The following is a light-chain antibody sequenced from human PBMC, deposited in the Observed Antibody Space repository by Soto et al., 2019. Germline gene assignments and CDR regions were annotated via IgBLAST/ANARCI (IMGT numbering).Light chain of an antibody. CDR1: SSDVGGYNC. CDR2: DVT. Sequence: QSDLTQPASVSGSPGQSITISCTGTSSDVGGYNCVSWYQQHPGKAPKLMIYDVTNRPSGVSNRFSGSKSGNTASLTISGLQAEDEADYYCSSYTSSSTLVVFGGGTKLTVL. V-gene: IGLV2-14*01. J-gene: IGLJ2*01. CDR3: SSYTSSSTLVV.